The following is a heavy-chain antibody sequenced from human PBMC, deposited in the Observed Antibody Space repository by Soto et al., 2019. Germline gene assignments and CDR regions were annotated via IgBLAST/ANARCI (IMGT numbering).Heavy chain of an antibody. CDR3: ARDMETERLYYYYGMDV. Sequence: LSLTCAVSGGSISSSNWWSWVRQPPGKGLEWIGEIYHSGSTNYNPSLKSRVTISVDKSKNQFSLKLSSVTAADTAVYYCARDMETERLYYYYGMDVWGQGTTVTVSS. CDR2: IYHSGST. CDR1: GGSISSSNW. D-gene: IGHD1-1*01. J-gene: IGHJ6*02. V-gene: IGHV4-4*02.